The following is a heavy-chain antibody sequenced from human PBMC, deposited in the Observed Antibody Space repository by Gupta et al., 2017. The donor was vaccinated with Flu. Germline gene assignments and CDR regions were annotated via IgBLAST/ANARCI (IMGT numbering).Heavy chain of an antibody. J-gene: IGHJ4*02. Sequence: QEQLVESGGDLVKPGGSLRLSCAASGFDFSDFYMSWIRQTPGKGLEWVSYIGSGGATIYYADSVKGRFTISRDNAENSLYLQMNSLRAEDTAVYYCAGAVGTYSSGFEYWGQGTLVTVSS. D-gene: IGHD1-26*01. CDR3: AGAVGTYSSGFEY. CDR1: GFDFSDFY. CDR2: IGSGGATI. V-gene: IGHV3-11*01.